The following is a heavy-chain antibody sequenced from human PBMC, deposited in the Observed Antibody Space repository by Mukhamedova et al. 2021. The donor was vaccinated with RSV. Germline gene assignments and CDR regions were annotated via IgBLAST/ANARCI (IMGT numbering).Heavy chain of an antibody. CDR3: ARRAYSASTKVFDQ. J-gene: IGHJ4*02. Sequence: EYMGIIFPADSDTRYSPSLQGQVLISVDKSINTAYLQWGSLSASDTAIYHCARRAYSASTKVFDQWGQGTLVTVSS. V-gene: IGHV5-51*01. D-gene: IGHD5-18*01. CDR2: IFPADSDT.